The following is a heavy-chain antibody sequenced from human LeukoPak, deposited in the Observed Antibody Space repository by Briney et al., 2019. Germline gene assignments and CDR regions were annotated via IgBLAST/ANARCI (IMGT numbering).Heavy chain of an antibody. J-gene: IGHJ5*02. D-gene: IGHD2-21*02. CDR3: ARRNRWGDHRLHGYWFDP. Sequence: ASVKVSCKASGGTFSSYAISWVRQAPGQGLEWMGRIIPILGIANYAQKFQGRVTITADKSTSTAYMELSSLRSEDTAVYYCARRNRWGDHRLHGYWFDPWGQGTLVTVSS. V-gene: IGHV1-69*04. CDR2: IIPILGIA. CDR1: GGTFSSYA.